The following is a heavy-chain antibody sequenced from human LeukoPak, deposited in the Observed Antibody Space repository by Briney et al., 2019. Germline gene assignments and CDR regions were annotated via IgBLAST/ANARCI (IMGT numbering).Heavy chain of an antibody. D-gene: IGHD3-10*01. Sequence: PSETLSLTCTVSGGSISSSSYYWGWIRQPPGKGLEWIGSIYYSGSTYYNPSLKSRVTISVDTSKNQFSLKLSSVTAADTAVYYCARDSGYYGSGSKRRLGAKYYYGMDVWGQGTTVTVSS. CDR1: GGSISSSSYY. CDR2: IYYSGST. J-gene: IGHJ6*02. V-gene: IGHV4-39*07. CDR3: ARDSGYYGSGSKRRLGAKYYYGMDV.